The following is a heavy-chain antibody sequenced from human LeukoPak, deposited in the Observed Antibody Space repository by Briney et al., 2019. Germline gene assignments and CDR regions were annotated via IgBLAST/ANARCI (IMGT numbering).Heavy chain of an antibody. J-gene: IGHJ3*02. Sequence: GGSLRLSCAASGVTVSSHYMSWGRQAPGKGLEWVSVIYSGGSTYYADSVKGRFTISRDNSKNTLYLQMNSLRAEDTAVYYCARESDAFDIWGQGTMVTVSS. CDR3: ARESDAFDI. CDR1: GVTVSSHY. V-gene: IGHV3-53*01. CDR2: IYSGGST.